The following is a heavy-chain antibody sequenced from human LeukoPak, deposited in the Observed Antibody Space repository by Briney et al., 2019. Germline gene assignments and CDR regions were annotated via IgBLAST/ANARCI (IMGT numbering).Heavy chain of an antibody. CDR1: GDSINSGTYY. CDR3: AREDGSGSYLDY. J-gene: IGHJ4*02. Sequence: SQTLSLTCTVSGDSINSGTYYWSWIRQPPGKGLEWIGYIYYSGSTNYNPSLKSRVTISVDTSKNQFSLKLSSVTAADTAVYYCAREDGSGSYLDYWGQGTLVTVSS. CDR2: IYYSGST. D-gene: IGHD3-10*01. V-gene: IGHV4-61*01.